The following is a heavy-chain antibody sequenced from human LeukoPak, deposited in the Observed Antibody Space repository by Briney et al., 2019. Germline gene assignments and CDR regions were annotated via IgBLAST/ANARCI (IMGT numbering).Heavy chain of an antibody. Sequence: GGSLRLSCAASGFTFSSYSMNWVRQAPGKGLEWVSGISWNSGSIGYADSVKGRFTISRDNAKDSLYLQMNSLRAEDTALYYCAKDNYDYVWGSNWFDPWGQGTLVTVSS. D-gene: IGHD3-16*01. J-gene: IGHJ5*02. CDR2: ISWNSGSI. V-gene: IGHV3-9*01. CDR3: AKDNYDYVWGSNWFDP. CDR1: GFTFSSYS.